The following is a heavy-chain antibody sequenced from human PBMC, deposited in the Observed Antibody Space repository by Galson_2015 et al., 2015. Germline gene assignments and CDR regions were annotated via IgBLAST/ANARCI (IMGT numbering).Heavy chain of an antibody. V-gene: IGHV1-69*06. CDR1: GGTFSSYA. J-gene: IGHJ4*02. D-gene: IGHD3-3*01. CDR2: IIPIFGTA. CDR3: AVGGDLGFVDDYDFWSGHELDY. Sequence: SVKVSCKASGGTFSSYAISWVRQAPGQGLEWMGGIIPIFGTANYAQKFQGRVTITADKSTSTAYMELSSLRSEDTAVYYCAVGGDLGFVDDYDFWSGHELDYWGQGTLVTVSS.